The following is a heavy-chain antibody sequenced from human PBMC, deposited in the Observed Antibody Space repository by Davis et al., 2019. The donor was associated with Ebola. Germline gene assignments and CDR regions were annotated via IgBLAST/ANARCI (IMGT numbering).Heavy chain of an antibody. D-gene: IGHD4-17*01. CDR2: LYSGGST. J-gene: IGHJ2*01. V-gene: IGHV3-66*04. CDR1: GFAFRNYV. Sequence: GGSLRLSCAASGFAFRNYVLSWVRQAPGKGLEWVSVLYSGGSTYYADSVKGRFTIPRDNSKNTLYLQMNSLRAEDTAVYYCTRHVSGDFWYFDLWGRGTLVTVSS. CDR3: TRHVSGDFWYFDL.